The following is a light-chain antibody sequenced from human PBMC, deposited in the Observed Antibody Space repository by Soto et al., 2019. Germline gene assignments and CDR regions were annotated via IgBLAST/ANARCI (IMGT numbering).Light chain of an antibody. CDR1: SSDVGGYNY. J-gene: IGLJ1*01. CDR3: SSYAGSNTSYV. Sequence: QSALTQPPSASGSPGQSVTISCTGTSSDVGGYNYVSWHQQHPGKAPKLMIYEVSKRPSGVPDRFSGSKSGNTASLTVSGLQAEDEADYYCSSYAGSNTSYVFGTGTKLTVL. CDR2: EVS. V-gene: IGLV2-8*01.